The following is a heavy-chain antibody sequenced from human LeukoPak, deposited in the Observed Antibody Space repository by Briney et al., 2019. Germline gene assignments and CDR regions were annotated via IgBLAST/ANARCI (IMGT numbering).Heavy chain of an antibody. V-gene: IGHV1-2*02. CDR1: GYTFTGYY. Sequence: ASVKVSCKASGYTFTGYYMHWVRQAPGQGLEWMGWINPNSGGTNYAQKFQGRVTMTRDTSISTAYMELSRPRSDDTAVYYCARVRTTVTNYYYYGMDVWGQGTTVTVSS. CDR3: ARVRTTVTNYYYYGMDV. J-gene: IGHJ6*02. CDR2: INPNSGGT. D-gene: IGHD4-17*01.